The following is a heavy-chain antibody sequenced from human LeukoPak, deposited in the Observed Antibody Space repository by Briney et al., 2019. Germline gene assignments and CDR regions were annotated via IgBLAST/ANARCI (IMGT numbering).Heavy chain of an antibody. CDR2: INHSGST. CDR1: GGSFSGYY. J-gene: IGHJ2*01. CDR3: ARVAQGCFDL. Sequence: PSETLSLTCAVYGGSFSGYYWSWIRQPPGKGLEWIGEINHSGSTSYNPSLKSRVTISVDTSKNQFSLKLSSVTAADTAVYYCARVAQGCFDLWGRGTLVTVSS. V-gene: IGHV4-34*01.